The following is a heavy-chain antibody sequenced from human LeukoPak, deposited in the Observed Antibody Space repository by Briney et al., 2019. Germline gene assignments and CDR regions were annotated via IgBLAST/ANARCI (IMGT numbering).Heavy chain of an antibody. Sequence: ASVKVSCKASGYTFTRHSMYWVRQAPGQGLGWMGWIKPNSGGTNYAQKFQGRVTMTRDTSISTAYMELSRLRSDDTAVYYFARGPHGRIYHILTGFAYWGQGTLVTVSS. D-gene: IGHD3-9*01. CDR1: GYTFTRHS. V-gene: IGHV1-2*02. J-gene: IGHJ4*02. CDR3: ARGPHGRIYHILTGFAY. CDR2: IKPNSGGT.